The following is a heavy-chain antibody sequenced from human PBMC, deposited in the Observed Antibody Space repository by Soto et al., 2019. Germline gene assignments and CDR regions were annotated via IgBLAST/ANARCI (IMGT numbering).Heavy chain of an antibody. CDR1: GFTVSSNY. Sequence: GGSLRLSCAASGFTVSSNYMSWVRQAPGKGLEWVSVIYGGGTTYYADSVEGRFTISRDDSKNTLYLQMHSLRAEDTAVYYCARSEQWPYYFDYWGQGTPVTVSS. CDR2: IYGGGTT. D-gene: IGHD6-19*01. J-gene: IGHJ4*02. V-gene: IGHV3-53*01. CDR3: ARSEQWPYYFDY.